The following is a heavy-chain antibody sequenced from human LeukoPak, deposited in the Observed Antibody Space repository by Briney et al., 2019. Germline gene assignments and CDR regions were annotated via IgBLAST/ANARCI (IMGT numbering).Heavy chain of an antibody. CDR2: IIPMFETA. CDR1: GGTFNSYA. Sequence: ASVKVSCKASGGTFNSYAISWVRQAPGQGPEWMGGIIPMFETANYAQKFQGRVTITADEFTTTVYMELSSLRSEDTAVYYCARGIRYYDILTGHVKGHDNSYYYYMDVWGQGTAVTISS. V-gene: IGHV1-69*13. D-gene: IGHD3-9*01. CDR3: ARGIRYYDILTGHVKGHDNSYYYYMDV. J-gene: IGHJ6*03.